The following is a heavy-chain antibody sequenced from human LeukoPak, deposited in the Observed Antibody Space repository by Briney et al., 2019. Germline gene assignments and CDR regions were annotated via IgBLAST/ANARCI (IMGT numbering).Heavy chain of an antibody. D-gene: IGHD3-16*01. J-gene: IGHJ5*02. V-gene: IGHV3-23*01. CDR1: GFTFNSFA. CDR3: AKDGGEHWFDP. Sequence: GGSLRLSCAASGFTFNSFAMSWVRQAPGKGLEWVSAISGSGDRTYSADSVKGRFTISRDNSKNTLYLQMNSLRPDDTAVYYCAKDGGEHWFDPWGQGTLVTVPS. CDR2: ISGSGDRT.